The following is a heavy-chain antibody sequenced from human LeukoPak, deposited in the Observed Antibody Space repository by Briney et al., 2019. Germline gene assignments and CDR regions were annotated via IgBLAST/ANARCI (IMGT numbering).Heavy chain of an antibody. V-gene: IGHV1-2*02. CDR3: AREYSASEH. D-gene: IGHD5-12*01. CDR2: IDPYNGNT. Sequence: ASVKVSCKDSGYTFVGYYLHWVRQAPRQGLEWMAWIDPYNGNTHYEPQSQGRITVIRDTSISTTYMELSCLTSDDTAVYYCAREYSASEHWGQGTLVTVSS. J-gene: IGHJ1*01. CDR1: GYTFVGYY.